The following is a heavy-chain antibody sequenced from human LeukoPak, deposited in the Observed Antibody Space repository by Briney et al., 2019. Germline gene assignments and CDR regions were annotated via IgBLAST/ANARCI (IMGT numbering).Heavy chain of an antibody. Sequence: SETLSLTCTVSGGSISSGSYYWSWIRQPAGKGLEWIGRIYTSGSTNYNPSLKSRVTISVDTSKNQFSLKLSSVTAADTAVYYCARAKWFGELLSPLYYYYYYGMDVWGQGTTVTVSS. V-gene: IGHV4-61*02. CDR2: IYTSGST. CDR3: ARAKWFGELLSPLYYYYYYGMDV. J-gene: IGHJ6*02. D-gene: IGHD3-10*01. CDR1: GGSISSGSYY.